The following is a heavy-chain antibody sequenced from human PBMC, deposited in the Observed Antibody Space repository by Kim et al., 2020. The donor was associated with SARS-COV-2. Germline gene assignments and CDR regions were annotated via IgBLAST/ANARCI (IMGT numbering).Heavy chain of an antibody. Sequence: SIKYAASGKGRFTISRENAKNSLYLQMNSLRAEDTAVYYCAREKSSSYWGQGTLVTVSS. CDR3: AREKSSSY. V-gene: IGHV3-48*04. J-gene: IGHJ4*02. CDR2: SI. D-gene: IGHD6-13*01.